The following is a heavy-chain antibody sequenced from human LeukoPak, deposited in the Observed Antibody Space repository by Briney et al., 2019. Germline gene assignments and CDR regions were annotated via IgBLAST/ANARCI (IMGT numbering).Heavy chain of an antibody. D-gene: IGHD2-15*01. CDR2: IKEDGSVK. V-gene: IGHV3-7*05. Sequence: PGGSLRLSCAASGFTFSSYWMSWVRQAPGKGLEWVANIKEDGSVKYYVDSVKGRFTFSRDNSKNTVYLQMNSLRVEDTAVYYCAKGYGPDYYYGMDVWGQGTTVTVSS. J-gene: IGHJ6*02. CDR1: GFTFSSYW. CDR3: AKGYGPDYYYGMDV.